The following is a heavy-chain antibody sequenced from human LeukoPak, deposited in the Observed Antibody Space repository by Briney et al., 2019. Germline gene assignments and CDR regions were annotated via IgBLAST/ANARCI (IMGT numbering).Heavy chain of an antibody. D-gene: IGHD6-13*01. CDR2: IYSSGTT. J-gene: IGHJ4*02. CDR1: GDSINNYY. Sequence: SETLSLTCTVSGDSINNYYWTWIRQPAGKGLEWIGRIYSSGTTNYNPSLKSRVTMAVDTSKNQFSLNLYSVTAADTAVYYCARMTYSRHFDYWGQGTLVTVSS. CDR3: ARMTYSRHFDY. V-gene: IGHV4-4*07.